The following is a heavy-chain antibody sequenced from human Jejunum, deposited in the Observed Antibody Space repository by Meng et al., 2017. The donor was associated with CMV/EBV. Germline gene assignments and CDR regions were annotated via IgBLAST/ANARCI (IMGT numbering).Heavy chain of an antibody. V-gene: IGHV1-2*02. J-gene: IGHJ4*02. CDR3: ARPRWDWAPGY. D-gene: IGHD4-23*01. CDR1: GYSFSDYY. Sequence: VQVVHAGAEVKKPGASVKVTCKASGYSFSDYYMHWVRQAPGQGPEWMGWINCYSGDTRYAQKFQGRVTMSRDTSSNTVYLDLGSLKPDDTAVYYCARPRWDWAPGYWGQGTLVTVSS. CDR2: INCYSGDT.